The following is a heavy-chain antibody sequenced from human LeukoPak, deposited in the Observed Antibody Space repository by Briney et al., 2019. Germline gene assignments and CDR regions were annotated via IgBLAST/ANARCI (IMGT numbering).Heavy chain of an antibody. D-gene: IGHD3-10*01. CDR3: ARVTMVRGPH. J-gene: IGHJ4*02. V-gene: IGHV3-48*03. CDR1: GFTFSSYE. CDR2: ISSSGSTI. Sequence: PGGSLRVSCAASGFTFSSYEMNWVRQAPGKGLEWVSYISSSGSTIYYADSVKGRFTISRDNAKNSLYLQMNSLRAEDTAVYYCARVTMVRGPHWGQGTLVIVSS.